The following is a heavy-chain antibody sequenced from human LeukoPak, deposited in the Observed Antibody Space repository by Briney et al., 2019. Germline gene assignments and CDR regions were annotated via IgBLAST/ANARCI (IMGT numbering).Heavy chain of an antibody. J-gene: IGHJ3*02. CDR1: GYTFTSYW. CDR2: IYPGDSDT. D-gene: IGHD6-13*01. Sequence: GESLKISCEGSGYTFTSYWIGWVRQMPGKGLEWMGIIYPGDSDTRYSPSFQGQVTISADKSISTAYLQWSSLKASDTAMYYCARKVAAAGTAFDIWGQGTMVTVSS. CDR3: ARKVAAAGTAFDI. V-gene: IGHV5-51*01.